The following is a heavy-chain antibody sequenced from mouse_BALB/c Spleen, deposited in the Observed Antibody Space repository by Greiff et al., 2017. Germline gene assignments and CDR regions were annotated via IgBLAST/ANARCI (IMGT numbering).Heavy chain of an antibody. CDR2: IDPSDSET. V-gene: IGHV1S126*01. J-gene: IGHJ2*01. CDR1: GYSFTSYW. Sequence: VKLMESGPQLVRPGASVKISCKASGYSFTSYWMHWVKQRPGQGLEWIGMIDPSDSETRLNQKFKDKATLTVDKSSSTAYMQLSSPTSEDSAVYYCARGAYDYDGGYYFDYWGQGTTLTVSS. D-gene: IGHD2-4*01. CDR3: ARGAYDYDGGYYFDY.